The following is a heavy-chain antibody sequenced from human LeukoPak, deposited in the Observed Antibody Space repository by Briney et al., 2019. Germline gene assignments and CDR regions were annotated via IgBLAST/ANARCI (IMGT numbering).Heavy chain of an antibody. J-gene: IGHJ4*02. CDR3: ANYYYDRSGYKN. Sequence: GGSLRLSCAASGFTFSSFWMHWVRQAPGKGRVWVSRINTDGSSTDYADSVKGRFTISRDNAKNTLHLQMNSLRAEDTAVYYCANYYYDRSGYKNWGQGTLVTVSS. V-gene: IGHV3-74*01. CDR1: GFTFSSFW. CDR2: INTDGSST. D-gene: IGHD3-22*01.